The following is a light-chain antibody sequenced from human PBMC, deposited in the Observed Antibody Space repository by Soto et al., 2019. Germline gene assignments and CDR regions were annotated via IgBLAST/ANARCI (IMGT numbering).Light chain of an antibody. CDR2: NDY. CDR1: SSNIEENS. CDR3: TAWDDSLNAWL. J-gene: IGLJ3*02. Sequence: QSVLTQPPSASGTPGQRVAISCSGSSSNIEENSVTWYQRLPGTAPRVLIHNDYQRPSGVPDRFSGSKSGTSASLAISGLQSEDEADYYCTAWDDSLNAWLFGGGTKVTVL. V-gene: IGLV1-44*01.